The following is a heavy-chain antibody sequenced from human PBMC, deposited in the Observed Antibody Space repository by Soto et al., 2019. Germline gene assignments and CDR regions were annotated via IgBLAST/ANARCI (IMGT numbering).Heavy chain of an antibody. V-gene: IGHV2-26*01. J-gene: IGHJ6*03. D-gene: IGHD3-3*01. CDR3: ARIQRDYDFWSGSYYYYYMDV. CDR2: IFSNDET. CDR1: GFSLTNVRMG. Sequence: QVTLKESGPVLVKPTETLTLTCTVSGFSLTNVRMGVTWIRQPPGKALEWLGFIFSNDETSYSTSLNSNFTISMDTSKSQVVLIMTNVDPMDTGTYYCARIQRDYDFWSGSYYYYYMDVWGKGATVTVSS.